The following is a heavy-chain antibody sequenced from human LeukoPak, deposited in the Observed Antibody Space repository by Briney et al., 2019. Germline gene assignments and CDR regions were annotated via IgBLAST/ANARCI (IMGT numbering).Heavy chain of an antibody. V-gene: IGHV4-39*07. Sequence: KASETLSLTCAVSGGSISSNSYYWGWIRQPPGTGLEWIGSIYYSGSTYYNPSLKSRVTISVDTSKNQFSLKLNSVTPADTAVYYCATLTGGDDAFDIWGQGTMVTVSS. J-gene: IGHJ3*02. CDR3: ATLTGGDDAFDI. D-gene: IGHD4-23*01. CDR2: IYYSGST. CDR1: GGSISSNSYY.